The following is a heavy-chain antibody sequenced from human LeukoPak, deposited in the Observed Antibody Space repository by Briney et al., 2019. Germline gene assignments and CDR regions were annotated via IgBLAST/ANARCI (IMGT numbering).Heavy chain of an antibody. CDR1: GYSFTSYW. V-gene: IGHV5-51*01. D-gene: IGHD3-10*01. J-gene: IGHJ5*02. CDR3: AGVTMVRGVIIWFDP. CDR2: IYPGDSDT. Sequence: GESLKISCKGSGYSFTSYWIGWVRPMPGKGLEWMGIIYPGDSDTRYSPSFQGQVTISADKSISTAYLLWSSVKASDTAMYYCAGVTMVRGVIIWFDPWGQGTLVTVSS.